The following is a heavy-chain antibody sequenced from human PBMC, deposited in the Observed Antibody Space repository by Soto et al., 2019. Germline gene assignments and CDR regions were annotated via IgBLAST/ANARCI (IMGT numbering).Heavy chain of an antibody. V-gene: IGHV4-59*01. CDR2: MYYSGST. CDR1: GGSITTYY. J-gene: IGHJ4*02. D-gene: IGHD3-22*01. CDR3: ARDYDSSGYYYQY. Sequence: QVQLQESGPGLVKPSETLSLTCTVSGGSITTYYWSWIRQPPGKGLEWIGYMYYSGSTNYNPSLKSRVTISVDTSKHQFSLKLSSVTAADTAVYYCARDYDSSGYYYQYWGQGTLVTVSS.